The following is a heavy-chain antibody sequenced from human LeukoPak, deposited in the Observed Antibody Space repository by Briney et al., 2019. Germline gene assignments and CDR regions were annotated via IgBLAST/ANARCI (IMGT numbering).Heavy chain of an antibody. J-gene: IGHJ4*02. D-gene: IGHD7-27*01. CDR1: GGTFSSYA. CDR2: MNPNSGAT. Sequence: ASVKVSCKASGGTFSSYAISWVRQATGQGPEWMGWMNPNSGATGYAQKFQGRVTMTRSASINTAYMELSNLRSEDTAVYYCAGAPRSWGFDYWGQGTLVTVSS. V-gene: IGHV1-8*02. CDR3: AGAPRSWGFDY.